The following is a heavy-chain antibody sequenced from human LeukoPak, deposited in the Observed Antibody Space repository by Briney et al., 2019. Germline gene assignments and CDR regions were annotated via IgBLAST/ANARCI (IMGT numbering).Heavy chain of an antibody. V-gene: IGHV3-21*05. D-gene: IGHD2-2*03. Sequence: PGGSLRLSCAASGFTFSNYNMYWVRQAPGKGLEWISFIGESGSHVYYADSMKGRLTMSRDNAKNSLYLQMNSLTAEDTAVYYCARDRGWIRDYWGQGTLVTVSS. CDR2: IGESGSHV. CDR3: ARDRGWIRDY. J-gene: IGHJ4*02. CDR1: GFTFSNYN.